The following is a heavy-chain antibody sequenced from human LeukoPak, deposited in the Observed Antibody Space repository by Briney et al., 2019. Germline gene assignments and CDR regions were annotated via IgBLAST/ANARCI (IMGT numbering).Heavy chain of an antibody. V-gene: IGHV4-61*02. CDR2: IYTSGST. J-gene: IGHJ6*03. CDR1: GGSISSGSYY. CDR3: ARHKLHYYGSGRSSRYMDV. Sequence: SETLSLTCTVSGGSISSGSYYWNWIRQPAGKGLEWIGRIYTSGSTNYNPSLKSRVTISVDTSKNQFSLKLSSVTAADTAVYYCARHKLHYYGSGRSSRYMDVWGKGTTVTISS. D-gene: IGHD3-10*01.